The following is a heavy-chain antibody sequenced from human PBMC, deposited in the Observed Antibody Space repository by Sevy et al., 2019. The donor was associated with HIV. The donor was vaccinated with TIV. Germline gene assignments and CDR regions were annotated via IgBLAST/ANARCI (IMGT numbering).Heavy chain of an antibody. V-gene: IGHV3-23*01. CDR2: VSGSDGST. CDR3: AKDFSYGGNSWNFDF. CDR1: GFIFSKFA. J-gene: IGHJ4*02. Sequence: GGSLRLSCAASGFIFSKFALSWVRQAPGRGLEWVSAVSGSDGSTYYAASVKGRFTISRDISESMLYLQMNSLSAEDTAVYYCAKDFSYGGNSWNFDFWGQGTLVTVSS. D-gene: IGHD4-17*01.